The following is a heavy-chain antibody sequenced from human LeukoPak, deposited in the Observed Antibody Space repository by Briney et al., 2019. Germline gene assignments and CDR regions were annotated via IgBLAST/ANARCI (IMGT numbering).Heavy chain of an antibody. V-gene: IGHV3-43*02. Sequence: PGRSLRLSCVPSVLPPGAVAVHWVRQAPGQGLEWVSLISGDGVSTFFTDSVKGRFSISRDNSKNSLFLEMSSLRTEDTAMYYCARESGKFDYWGQGTLVAVSS. CDR3: ARESGKFDY. J-gene: IGHJ4*02. CDR2: ISGDGVST. CDR1: VLPPGAVA.